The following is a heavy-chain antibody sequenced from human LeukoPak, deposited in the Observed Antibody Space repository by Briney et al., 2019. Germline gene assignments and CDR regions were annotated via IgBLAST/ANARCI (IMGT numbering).Heavy chain of an antibody. J-gene: IGHJ3*02. CDR2: INHSGSS. CDR1: GGSFTNYY. CDR3: VRHVARAFDI. Sequence: KTSETPSLTCAVYGGSFTNYYWSWIRQPPGKGLEWIGEINHSGSSKYNPSLKSRVTISIDTSKNQLSLKLSSVTAADTAVYSCVRHVARAFDIWGQGTKVTVSS. V-gene: IGHV4-34*01.